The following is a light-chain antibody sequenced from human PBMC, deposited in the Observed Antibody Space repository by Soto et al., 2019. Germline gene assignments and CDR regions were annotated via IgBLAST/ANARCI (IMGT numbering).Light chain of an antibody. Sequence: DIQMTQSPSTLAASVGYRFTITCRASQSISSWLAWYQQKPGKAPKLLIYDGSSFESGVPSRFSGSGSGTEFTLTISSLQPDDSATYYCQHYKTYSRTFGQGTKVDTK. CDR2: DGS. J-gene: IGKJ1*01. CDR1: QSISSW. V-gene: IGKV1-5*01. CDR3: QHYKTYSRT.